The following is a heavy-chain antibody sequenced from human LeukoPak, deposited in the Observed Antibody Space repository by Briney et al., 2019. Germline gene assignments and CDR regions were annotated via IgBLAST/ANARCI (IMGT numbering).Heavy chain of an antibody. CDR2: FDPEDGET. Sequence: ASVTVSCKVSGYTLTELSMHWVRQAPGKGLEWMGGFDPEDGETIYAQKFQGRVTMTEDTSTDTAYMELSSLRSEDTAVYYCATEDANYYGSGSLVPWGQGTLVTVSS. J-gene: IGHJ5*02. CDR3: ATEDANYYGSGSLVP. CDR1: GYTLTELS. V-gene: IGHV1-24*01. D-gene: IGHD3-10*01.